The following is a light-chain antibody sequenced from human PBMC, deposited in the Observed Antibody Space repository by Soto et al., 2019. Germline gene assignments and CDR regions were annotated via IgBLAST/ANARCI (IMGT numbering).Light chain of an antibody. CDR3: CSYAGTATV. Sequence: QSALTQPASVSGSPGQSITISCTGTNSDVGGYNLVSWFRQHPGEAPKLIVYEGTKRPSGVSNRFSGSKSGNPASLTISGLQAEDEANYYCCSYAGTATVFGTGTKVTVL. J-gene: IGLJ1*01. CDR2: EGT. V-gene: IGLV2-23*03. CDR1: NSDVGGYNL.